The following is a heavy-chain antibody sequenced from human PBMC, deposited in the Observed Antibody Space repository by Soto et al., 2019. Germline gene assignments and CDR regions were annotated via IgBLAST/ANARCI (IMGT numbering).Heavy chain of an antibody. Sequence: GGSLRLSCAASGFTFSSYSMNWVRQAPGKGLEWVSSISSSSSYIYYADSVKGRFTISRDNAKNSLYLQMNSLRAEDTAVYYCAPDGKGIEAAGEVDYWGQGTLVTVSS. J-gene: IGHJ4*02. V-gene: IGHV3-21*01. D-gene: IGHD6-13*01. CDR2: ISSSSSYI. CDR1: GFTFSSYS. CDR3: APDGKGIEAAGEVDY.